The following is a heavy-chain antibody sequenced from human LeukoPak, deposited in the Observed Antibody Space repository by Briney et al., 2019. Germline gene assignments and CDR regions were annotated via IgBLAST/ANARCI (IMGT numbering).Heavy chain of an antibody. CDR2: IIPIFGTA. V-gene: IGHV1-69*05. CDR1: GYTFTSYA. D-gene: IGHD3-3*01. CDR3: ARSLEGFLEWLA. Sequence: GASVKVSCKASGYTFTSYAMNWVRQAPGQGLEWMGGIIPIFGTANYAQKFQGRVTITTDESTSTAYMELSSLRSEDTAVYYCARSLEGFLEWLAWGQGTLVTVSS. J-gene: IGHJ5*02.